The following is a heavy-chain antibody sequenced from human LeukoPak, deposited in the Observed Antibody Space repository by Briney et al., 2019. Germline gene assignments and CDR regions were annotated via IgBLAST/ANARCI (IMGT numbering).Heavy chain of an antibody. CDR1: GGSFSGYY. D-gene: IGHD3-10*01. V-gene: IGHV4-34*01. CDR2: INHSGST. Sequence: SETLPLTCAVYGGSFSGYYWSWIRQPPGKGLEWSGEINHSGSTNYNPPLRSRVNISVDTSKNQFYLKLSSVTAADTAVDYCARAERNYYYGSGSYRAYDAFDIWGQGTMVTVSS. CDR3: ARAERNYYYGSGSYRAYDAFDI. J-gene: IGHJ3*02.